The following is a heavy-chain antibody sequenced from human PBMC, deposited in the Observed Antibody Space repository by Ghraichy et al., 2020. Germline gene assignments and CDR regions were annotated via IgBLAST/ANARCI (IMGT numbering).Heavy chain of an antibody. CDR2: IYYSGST. Sequence: SETLSLTCTVSGVSITSSTYYWAWIRQPPGKGLEWIGSIYYSGSTYYNPSLKSRVTISVDTSKNQFSLKLSSVTAADTAVFYCASLLPGATVDYWGQGTLVTVSS. J-gene: IGHJ4*02. CDR3: ASLLPGATVDY. CDR1: GVSITSSTYY. V-gene: IGHV4-39*01. D-gene: IGHD1-26*01.